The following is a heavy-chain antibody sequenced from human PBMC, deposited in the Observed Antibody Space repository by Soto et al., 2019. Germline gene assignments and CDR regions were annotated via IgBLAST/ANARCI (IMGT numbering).Heavy chain of an antibody. CDR1: GGTFSSYA. CDR2: IIANNGNT. V-gene: IGHV1-18*01. Sequence: ASVKVSCKASGGTFSSYAISWVRQAPGQGLEWMGWIIANNGNTNYAQKFQGRDTMTTDTSTSTAYMELRSLRSDDTAVYYCARELIAWFDPWGQGTLVTVSS. CDR3: ARELIAWFDP. D-gene: IGHD2-21*01. J-gene: IGHJ5*02.